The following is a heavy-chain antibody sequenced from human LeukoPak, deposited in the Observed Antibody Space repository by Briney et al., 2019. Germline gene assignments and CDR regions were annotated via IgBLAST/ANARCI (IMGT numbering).Heavy chain of an antibody. D-gene: IGHD6-13*01. Sequence: SETLSLTCTVSAGSISSYYWSWIRQPPGKGLEWIGYIYYSGSTNYNPSLKSRVTISVDTSKNQFSLKLSSVTAADTAVYYCASGGSSWYSVDYWGQGTLVTVSS. CDR3: ASGGSSWYSVDY. CDR2: IYYSGST. V-gene: IGHV4-59*01. J-gene: IGHJ4*02. CDR1: AGSISSYY.